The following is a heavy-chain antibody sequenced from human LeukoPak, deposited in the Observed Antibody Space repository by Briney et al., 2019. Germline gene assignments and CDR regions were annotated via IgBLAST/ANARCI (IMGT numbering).Heavy chain of an antibody. D-gene: IGHD3-22*01. CDR3: ARVSPMIVVVPPSGAFDI. J-gene: IGHJ3*02. Sequence: SQTLSLTYTVSGGSISSGSYYWSWVRQPPGKGLEWIGYIYYSGSTNYNPSLKSRVTISVDTSKNQFSLKLSSVTAADTAVYYCARVSPMIVVVPPSGAFDIWGQGTMVTVSS. CDR1: GGSISSGSYY. CDR2: IYYSGST. V-gene: IGHV4-61*01.